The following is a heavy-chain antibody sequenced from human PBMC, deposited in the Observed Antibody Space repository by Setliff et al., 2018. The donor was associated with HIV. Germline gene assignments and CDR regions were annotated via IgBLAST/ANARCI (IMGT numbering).Heavy chain of an antibody. CDR2: IYYSGSA. CDR3: ARGVNPTYYDFWSGNYMRKYYYYYMDV. CDR1: GGSISSNIYF. Sequence: SETLSLTCTVSGGSISSNIYFWGWIRQPPGKGLEWIGSIYYSGSAYYNSSLRSQLTISVDTSKNQFSLKLKSVTAADTAVYYCARGVNPTYYDFWSGNYMRKYYYYYMDVWGKGTTVTVSS. V-gene: IGHV4-39*01. J-gene: IGHJ6*03. D-gene: IGHD3-3*01.